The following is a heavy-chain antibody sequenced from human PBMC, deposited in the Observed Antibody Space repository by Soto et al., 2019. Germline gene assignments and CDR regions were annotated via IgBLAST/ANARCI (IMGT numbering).Heavy chain of an antibody. D-gene: IGHD6-13*01. CDR1: GFTFSSYG. Sequence: PGGSLRFSCAASGFTFSSYGMHWVRQAPGKGLEWVAVISYDGSSKYYADSVKGRFTISRDNSKNTLYLQMNSLRAEDTAVYYCAKDIRYSSSWSLRYNEGMDVWGQGTTVTVSS. CDR3: AKDIRYSSSWSLRYNEGMDV. CDR2: ISYDGSSK. V-gene: IGHV3-30*18. J-gene: IGHJ6*02.